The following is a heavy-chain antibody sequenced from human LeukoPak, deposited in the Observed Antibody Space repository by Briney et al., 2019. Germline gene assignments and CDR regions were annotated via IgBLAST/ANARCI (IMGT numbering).Heavy chain of an antibody. CDR3: ARIRVRGDFDY. V-gene: IGHV3-21*01. CDR2: ISSSSSYI. Sequence: GGSLRLSCAASGFTFSSYSMNWVRQAPGEGLEWVSSISSSSSYIYYADSVKGRFTISRDNAKNSLYLQMNSLRAEDTAVYYCARIRVRGDFDYWGQGTLVTVSS. D-gene: IGHD3-10*01. J-gene: IGHJ4*02. CDR1: GFTFSSYS.